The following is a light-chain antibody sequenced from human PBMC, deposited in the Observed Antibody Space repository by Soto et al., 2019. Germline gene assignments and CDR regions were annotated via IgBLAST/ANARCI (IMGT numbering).Light chain of an antibody. Sequence: ILLTQSPGXLSLSPXXXXTXSXXASQSVSSSYLAWYQQKPGQAPRLLIYGASSRATGIPDRFSGSGSGTDFTLTISSLQSEDLAVYYCQQYNNWPWTFGQGTKVDI. CDR1: QSVSSSY. CDR2: GAS. V-gene: IGKV3-20*01. J-gene: IGKJ1*01. CDR3: QQYNNWPWT.